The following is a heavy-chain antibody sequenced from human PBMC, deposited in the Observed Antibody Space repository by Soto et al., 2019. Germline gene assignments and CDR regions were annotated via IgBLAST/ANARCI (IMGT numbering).Heavy chain of an antibody. CDR1: GFTFSSYG. J-gene: IGHJ6*02. D-gene: IGHD6-6*01. Sequence: GGSLRLSCAASGFTFSSYGMHWVRQAPGKGLEWVAVIWYDGSNKYYADSVKGRFTISRDNSKNTLYLQMNSLRAEDTAVYYCARDGEDLSIAARPKYYYYGMDVWGQGTTVTVSS. V-gene: IGHV3-33*01. CDR2: IWYDGSNK. CDR3: ARDGEDLSIAARPKYYYYGMDV.